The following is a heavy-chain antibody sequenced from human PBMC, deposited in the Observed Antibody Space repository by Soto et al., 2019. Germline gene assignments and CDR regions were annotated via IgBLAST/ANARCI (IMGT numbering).Heavy chain of an antibody. D-gene: IGHD1-26*01. V-gene: IGHV4-39*01. CDR1: GGSISSSSYY. CDR2: IYYSGST. J-gene: IGHJ4*02. Sequence: QLQLQESGPGLVKPSETLSLTCTVSGGSISSSSYYWGWIRQPPGKGLECIGTIYYSGSTYYNPSLKGRVTISVDTSKNQFSLRLSSVTAADTAVYYCARGGYDYWGQGTLVTVSS. CDR3: ARGGYDY.